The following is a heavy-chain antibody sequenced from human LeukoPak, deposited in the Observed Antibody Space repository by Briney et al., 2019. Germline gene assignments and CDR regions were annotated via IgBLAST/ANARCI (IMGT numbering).Heavy chain of an antibody. V-gene: IGHV3-23*01. CDR2: SRVDNGGA. CDR1: GFTFSTSD. D-gene: IGHD2-21*02. J-gene: IGHJ6*03. Sequence: GGSLRLSCAASGFTFSTSDMTWVRQAPGKGLEWVASSRVDNGGAYYGDSVKGRFTISRANSQNTLDLQMNGLRAEDTAIYYCAKGSCGADVCFYFYYMHVWGKGTTVTVSS. CDR3: AKGSCGADVCFYFYYMHV.